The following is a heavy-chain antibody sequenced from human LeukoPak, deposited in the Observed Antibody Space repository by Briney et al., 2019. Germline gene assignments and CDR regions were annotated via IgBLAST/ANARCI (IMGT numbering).Heavy chain of an antibody. CDR2: IKQDGSET. D-gene: IGHD4-17*01. CDR3: ARDGDYIMPPFDY. V-gene: IGHV3-7*01. Sequence: GGSLRLSCAASGFTFTRYWMSWVRQAPGRGLEWVANIKQDGSETHYVGSVKGRFTISRDNARNLVYLQMNSLRDDDTAVYYCARDGDYIMPPFDYWGQGILVTVSS. J-gene: IGHJ4*02. CDR1: GFTFTRYW.